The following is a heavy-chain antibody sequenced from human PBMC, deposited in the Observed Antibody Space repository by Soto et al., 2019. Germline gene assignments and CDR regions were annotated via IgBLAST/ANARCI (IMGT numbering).Heavy chain of an antibody. CDR2: VHQSGST. CDR1: GGSINTNNW. CDR3: ASRIAERPY. D-gene: IGHD1-26*01. V-gene: IGHV4-4*02. J-gene: IGHJ4*02. Sequence: SETLSLTCAVSGGSINTNNWWTWVRQPPGKGLEWIGEVHQSGSTNYSPSLKSRVTISMDKSRNHFSVKLNSVTAADTAVYYCASRIAERPYWGPGTPVTVSS.